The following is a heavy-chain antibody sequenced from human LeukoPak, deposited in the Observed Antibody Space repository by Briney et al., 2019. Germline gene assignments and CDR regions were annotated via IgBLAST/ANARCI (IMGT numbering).Heavy chain of an antibody. CDR2: ISAYNGNT. CDR1: GYTFTSYG. J-gene: IGHJ6*02. V-gene: IGHV1-18*01. CDR3: ARDRLIVVVPAAIYYYYGMDV. D-gene: IGHD2-2*01. Sequence: ASVKVSCKASGYTFTSYGISWVRQAPGQGLEWMGWISAYNGNTNYAQKLQGRATMTTDTSTSTAYMELRSLRSDDTAVYYCARDRLIVVVPAAIYYYYGMDVWGQGTTVTVSS.